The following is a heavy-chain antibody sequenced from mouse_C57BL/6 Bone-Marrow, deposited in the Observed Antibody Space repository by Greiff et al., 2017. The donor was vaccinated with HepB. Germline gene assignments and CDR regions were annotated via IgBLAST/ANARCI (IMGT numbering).Heavy chain of an antibody. CDR2: INYDGSST. CDR3: ARDRGYSNYFDY. D-gene: IGHD2-5*01. V-gene: IGHV5-16*01. J-gene: IGHJ2*01. Sequence: EVQVVESEGGLVQPGSSMKLSCTASGFTFSDYYMAWVRQVPEKGLEWVANINYDGSSTYYLDSLKSRFIISRDNAKNILYLQMSSLKSEDTATYYCARDRGYSNYFDYWGQGTTLTVSS. CDR1: GFTFSDYY.